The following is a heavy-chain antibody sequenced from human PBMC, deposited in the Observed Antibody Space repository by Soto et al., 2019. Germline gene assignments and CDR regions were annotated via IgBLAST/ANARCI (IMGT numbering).Heavy chain of an antibody. D-gene: IGHD6-13*01. CDR3: AKDMPWSSSWYSYYYGMDV. CDR1: GFTFSSYG. V-gene: IGHV3-30*18. CDR2: ISYDGSNK. J-gene: IGHJ6*02. Sequence: GGSLRLSCAASGFTFSSYGMHWVRQAPGKGLEWVAVISYDGSNKYYADSVKGRFTISRDNSKNTLYLQMNSLRAEDTAVYYCAKDMPWSSSWYSYYYGMDVWGQGTTVTVSS.